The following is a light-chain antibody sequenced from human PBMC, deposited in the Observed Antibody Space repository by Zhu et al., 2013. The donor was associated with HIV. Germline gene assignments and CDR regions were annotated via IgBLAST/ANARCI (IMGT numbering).Light chain of an antibody. V-gene: IGLV1-40*01. CDR1: SSNIGAGYD. Sequence: SVLTQPPSVSGAPGQRVTISCTGSSSNIGAGYDVHWYRQLPGTAPKLLMSNRPSGVPARFSGSKSGTSASLAITGLQAEDEADYYCQSYDNTISGWVFGGGTTLTVL. J-gene: IGLJ3*02. CDR3: QSYDNTISGWV.